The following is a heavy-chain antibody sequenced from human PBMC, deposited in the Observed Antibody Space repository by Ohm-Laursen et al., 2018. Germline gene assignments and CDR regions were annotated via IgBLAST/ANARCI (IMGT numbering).Heavy chain of an antibody. Sequence: SLRLSCSASGFTLGSHWMSWVRQAPGKGLEWVANIRQDGSEIYYVDSVKGRFTISRDNAKSSLYLQMNSLRAEDTAVYYCARGHSGTNGGKFDRWGQGTLVTVSS. J-gene: IGHJ4*02. CDR3: ARGHSGTNGGKFDR. V-gene: IGHV3-7*01. CDR1: GFTLGSHW. CDR2: IRQDGSEI. D-gene: IGHD1-26*01.